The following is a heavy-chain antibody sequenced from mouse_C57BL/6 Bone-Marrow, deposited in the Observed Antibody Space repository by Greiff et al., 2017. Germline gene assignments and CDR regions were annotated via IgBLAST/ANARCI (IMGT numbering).Heavy chain of an antibody. D-gene: IGHD4-1*01. CDR1: GFTFSSYA. CDR3: ARYRNGDEYYFDY. V-gene: IGHV5-4*03. Sequence: EVMLVESGGGLVKPGGSLKLSCAASGFTFSSYAMSWVRQTPEKRLEWVATISDGGSYTYYPDNVKGRFTISRDNAKNNLYLQMSHLKSEDTAMYYWARYRNGDEYYFDYWGQGTTLTVSS. CDR2: ISDGGSYT. J-gene: IGHJ2*01.